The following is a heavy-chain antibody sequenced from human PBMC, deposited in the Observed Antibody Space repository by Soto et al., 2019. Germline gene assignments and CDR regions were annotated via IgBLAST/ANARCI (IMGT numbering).Heavy chain of an antibody. J-gene: IGHJ4*02. CDR2: ISGSGGST. V-gene: IGHV3-23*01. D-gene: IGHD6-13*01. Sequence: EVQLLESGGGLVQPGGSLRLSCAAAGFTFSSYAMSWVRQAPGKGLEWVSAISGSGGSTYYADSVQGRFTISRDNSKNTLYLQMTSLRAEDTAVYYCAYSSTPFDYWGQGTLVTVSS. CDR3: AYSSTPFDY. CDR1: GFTFSSYA.